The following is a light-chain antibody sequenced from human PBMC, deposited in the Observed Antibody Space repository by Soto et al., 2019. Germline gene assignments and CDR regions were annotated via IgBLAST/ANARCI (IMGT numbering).Light chain of an antibody. Sequence: DIQVTQSPSSLSASVGDRVTITCRASQSISMYLNWYQQKPGKAPKLLIYAAASLQSGVPSRFSGSGSGTAFTLTISSLQPEDFATYYCQQSYNTPSTFGQGTRLEIK. CDR3: QQSYNTPST. CDR1: QSISMY. CDR2: AAA. V-gene: IGKV1-39*01. J-gene: IGKJ5*01.